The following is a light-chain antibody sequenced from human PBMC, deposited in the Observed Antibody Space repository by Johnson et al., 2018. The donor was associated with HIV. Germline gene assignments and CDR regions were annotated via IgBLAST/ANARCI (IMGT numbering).Light chain of an antibody. CDR1: NSNIGNNY. V-gene: IGLV1-51*02. J-gene: IGLJ1*01. CDR2: ENN. Sequence: QSVLTQPPSVSAAPGQKVTISCSGSNSNIGNNYISWYQHLPGTAPKLLIYENNNRPSGIPDRFSGSKSDTSATLGLTGLQTGDEADYYCGTWNSSLSAHDYVFGSATKVTVL. CDR3: GTWNSSLSAHDYV.